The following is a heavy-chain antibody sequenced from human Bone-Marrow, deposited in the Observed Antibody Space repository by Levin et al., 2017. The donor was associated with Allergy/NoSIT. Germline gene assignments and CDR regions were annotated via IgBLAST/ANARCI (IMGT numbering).Heavy chain of an antibody. J-gene: IGHJ5*01. CDR1: GYSFTSYW. V-gene: IGHV5-51*01. CDR2: MNPDDSDI. Sequence: PGESLKISCKGSGYSFTSYWIGWVRQMPGKGLEWMVIMNPDDSDIRYRPSFQGQVTISADKSIRTAYLQWNSLKASDTAMYYCARVSGYSSGLFDSWGQGTLVTVSS. CDR3: ARVSGYSSGLFDS. D-gene: IGHD6-19*01.